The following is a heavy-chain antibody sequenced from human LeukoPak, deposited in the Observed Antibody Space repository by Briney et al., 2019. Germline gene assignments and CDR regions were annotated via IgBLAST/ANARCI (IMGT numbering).Heavy chain of an antibody. Sequence: PGGSLRLPCAASGFTFSDYAMSWVRQAPGGGLEWVSAISGRGDETFHADSVKGRFTTSRDNSKNTLSLQMSSLRVEDSAVYFCAKDTSAWWYHRAYMNVWGTGTTVTVSS. V-gene: IGHV3-23*01. CDR1: GFTFSDYA. CDR3: AKDTSAWWYHRAYMNV. CDR2: ISGRGDET. J-gene: IGHJ6*03. D-gene: IGHD2-15*01.